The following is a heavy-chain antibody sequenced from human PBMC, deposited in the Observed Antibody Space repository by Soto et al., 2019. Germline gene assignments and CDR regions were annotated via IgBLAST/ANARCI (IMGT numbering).Heavy chain of an antibody. D-gene: IGHD1-26*01. Sequence: SLRLSCAASGFTVDDYAMHWVRQAPGKGLEWVSYISSSSSTIYYADSVRGRFTISRDNAKNSLYLQMNSLRAEDTAVYYCARTRITSGSYYYYYGMDAWGQGTTVTVSS. CDR1: GFTVDDYA. J-gene: IGHJ6*02. CDR2: ISSSSSTI. CDR3: ARTRITSGSYYYYYGMDA. V-gene: IGHV3-48*01.